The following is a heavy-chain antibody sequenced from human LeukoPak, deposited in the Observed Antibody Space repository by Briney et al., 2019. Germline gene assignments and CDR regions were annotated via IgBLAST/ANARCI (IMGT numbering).Heavy chain of an antibody. Sequence: GGSLRLSCAASGFTFSSYAMHWVRQAPGKGLEWVAVISYDGSNKYYADSVKGRFTISRDNSKNTLYLQMNSLRAEDTAVYYCARVDDSSGYYWSFDIWGQGTMVTVSS. CDR3: ARVDDSSGYYWSFDI. V-gene: IGHV3-30-3*01. D-gene: IGHD3-22*01. CDR1: GFTFSSYA. CDR2: ISYDGSNK. J-gene: IGHJ3*02.